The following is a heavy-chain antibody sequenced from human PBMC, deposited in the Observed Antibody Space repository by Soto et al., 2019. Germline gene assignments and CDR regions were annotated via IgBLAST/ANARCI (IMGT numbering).Heavy chain of an antibody. Sequence: SETLSLTCAVYGGSFSGYYWSWIRQPPGKGLEWIGEINHSGSTNYNPSLKSRVTISVDTSKNQFSLKLSSVTAADTAVYYCASTWPFDYWGQGTLVTVSS. J-gene: IGHJ4*02. CDR2: INHSGST. CDR3: ASTWPFDY. D-gene: IGHD5-12*01. CDR1: GGSFSGYY. V-gene: IGHV4-34*01.